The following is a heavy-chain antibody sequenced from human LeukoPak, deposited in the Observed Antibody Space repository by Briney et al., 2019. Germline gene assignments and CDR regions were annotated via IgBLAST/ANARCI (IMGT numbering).Heavy chain of an antibody. CDR2: INHSGST. CDR3: ARGYGSGSYPSDY. CDR1: GGSFSGYY. V-gene: IGHV4-34*01. J-gene: IGHJ4*02. Sequence: SETLSLTCAVYGGSFSGYYWSWIRQPPGKGLEWIGEINHSGSTNYNPSLKSRVTISVGKSKNQFSLKLSSVTAADTAVYYCARGYGSGSYPSDYWGQGTLVTVSS. D-gene: IGHD3-10*01.